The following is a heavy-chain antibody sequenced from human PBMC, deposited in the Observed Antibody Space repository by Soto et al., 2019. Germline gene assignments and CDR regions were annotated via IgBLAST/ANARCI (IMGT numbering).Heavy chain of an antibody. CDR2: IDWDDDK. Sequence: SGPTLVNPTQTLTLTCTFSGSSLSTSGMCVSWIRQPPGKALEWLALIDWDDDKYYSTSLKTRLTISKDTSKNQVVLTMTNMDPVDTATYYCARSDSSGYYRRSAGMDVWGQGTTVTVSS. D-gene: IGHD3-22*01. J-gene: IGHJ6*02. V-gene: IGHV2-70*01. CDR1: GSSLSTSGMC. CDR3: ARSDSSGYYRRSAGMDV.